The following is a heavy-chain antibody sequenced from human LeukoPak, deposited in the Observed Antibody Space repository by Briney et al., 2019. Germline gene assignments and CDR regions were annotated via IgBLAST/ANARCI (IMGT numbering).Heavy chain of an antibody. V-gene: IGHV3-23*01. CDR2: VSGSGRNT. Sequence: GGSLRLSCAGSGFTFSNYAMTWVRQAPGKGLEWVSSVSGSGRNTFYPDSVEGRFTISRDNSKNTVYLQMSSLTDEDTAVYYCARDYEGKVWFGHMDVWGQGTTVTVSS. D-gene: IGHD3-10*01. CDR3: ARDYEGKVWFGHMDV. CDR1: GFTFSNYA. J-gene: IGHJ6*02.